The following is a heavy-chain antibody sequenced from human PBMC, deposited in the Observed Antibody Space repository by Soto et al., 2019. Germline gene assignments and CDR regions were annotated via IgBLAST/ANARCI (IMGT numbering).Heavy chain of an antibody. J-gene: IGHJ3*02. CDR3: AKDPSSGWPHDAFDI. CDR1: GFTFSIYA. D-gene: IGHD6-19*01. Sequence: PGGSLRLSCAASGFTFSIYAMSWVRQAPGKGLEWVSAISDGGDSTYYADSVKGRFTISRDNSKNTLYLQMNSLRAGDTALYYCAKDPSSGWPHDAFDIWGQGTMVTVSS. CDR2: ISDGGDST. V-gene: IGHV3-23*01.